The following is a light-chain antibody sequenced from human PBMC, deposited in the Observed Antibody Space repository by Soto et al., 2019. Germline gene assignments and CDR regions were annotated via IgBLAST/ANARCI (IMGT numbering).Light chain of an antibody. CDR1: SSNIGADYD. J-gene: IGLJ2*01. CDR2: GNS. V-gene: IGLV1-40*01. Sequence: QSVLTQPPSVSGAPGQRVTISCTGSSSNIGADYDVHWYQQLPGTAPKLLIYGNSNRPSGVPDRFSGSKSGTSASLAITGLQAEYEADYYCQSYDNSLSGVVFGGGTKLTVL. CDR3: QSYDNSLSGVV.